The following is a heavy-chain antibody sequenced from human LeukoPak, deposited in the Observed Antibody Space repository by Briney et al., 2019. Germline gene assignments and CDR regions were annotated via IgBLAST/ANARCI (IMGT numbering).Heavy chain of an antibody. CDR2: ISAYNGNT. Sequence: ASVKVSCKASGYTFTSYGISWVRQAPGQGLEWMGWISAYNGNTNYAQKLQGGVTMTTDTSTSTAYMELRSLRSDDTAVYYCARDLVTMVRGVIPTIGNWFDPWGQGTLVTVSS. V-gene: IGHV1-18*01. CDR3: ARDLVTMVRGVIPTIGNWFDP. D-gene: IGHD3-10*01. J-gene: IGHJ5*02. CDR1: GYTFTSYG.